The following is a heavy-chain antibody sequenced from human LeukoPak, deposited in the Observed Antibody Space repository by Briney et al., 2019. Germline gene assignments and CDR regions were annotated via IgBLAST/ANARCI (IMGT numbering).Heavy chain of an antibody. CDR2: IYTTGST. V-gene: IGHV4-61*02. CDR1: GGYISSGSYY. Sequence: PSETLSLTCTVSGGYISSGSYYWRWIRQPAGKGLEWIGRIYTTGSTNYNPSLKSRVTISVDTSKNQLSLRVTSVTAADTAVYYCATRKLGNDYWGQGTLVTVSS. CDR3: ATRKLGNDY. J-gene: IGHJ4*02. D-gene: IGHD7-27*01.